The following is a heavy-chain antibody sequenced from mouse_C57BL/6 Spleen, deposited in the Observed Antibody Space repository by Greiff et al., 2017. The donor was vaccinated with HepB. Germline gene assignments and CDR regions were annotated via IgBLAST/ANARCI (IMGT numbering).Heavy chain of an antibody. D-gene: IGHD1-2*01. CDR2: ISDGGSYT. V-gene: IGHV5-4*01. J-gene: IGHJ4*01. CDR1: GFTFSSYA. Sequence: EVMLVESGGGLVKPGGSLKLSCAASGFTFSSYAMSWVRQTPEKRLEWVATISDGGSYTYYPDNVKGRFTISRDNAKNNLYLQMRHLKSEDTAMYYCARDGGYGAMDYWGQGTSVTVSS. CDR3: ARDGGYGAMDY.